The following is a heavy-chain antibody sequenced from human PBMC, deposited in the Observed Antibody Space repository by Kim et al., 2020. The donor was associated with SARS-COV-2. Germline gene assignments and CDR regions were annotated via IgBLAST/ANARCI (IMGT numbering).Heavy chain of an antibody. V-gene: IGHV1-46*01. CDR3: ARVHRLTSVDAFDI. J-gene: IGHJ3*02. D-gene: IGHD4-17*01. Sequence: AQKFQGRVTMTRETSTRTVYMELSSLRSEDTAVYYCARVHRLTSVDAFDIWGKGTMVTVSS.